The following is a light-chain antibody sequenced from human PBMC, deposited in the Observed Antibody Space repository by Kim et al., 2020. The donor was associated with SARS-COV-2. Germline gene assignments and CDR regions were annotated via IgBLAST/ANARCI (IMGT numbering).Light chain of an antibody. CDR2: EVN. CDR1: SSDIGNYDV. Sequence: QSALTQPASVSGSPGQSISISCTGTSSDIGNYDVVSWFQQHPGKAPKLMIYEVNRRPSGVSNRFSGSKSGNTASLTISGLQAEDEADYYCCSYADGNNLICGGGTQLTVL. V-gene: IGLV2-23*02. J-gene: IGLJ2*01. CDR3: CSYADGNNLI.